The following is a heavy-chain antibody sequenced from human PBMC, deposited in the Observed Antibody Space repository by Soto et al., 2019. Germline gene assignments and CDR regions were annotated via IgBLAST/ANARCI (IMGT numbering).Heavy chain of an antibody. Sequence: AACGYPFSNAWVNGARKEKGKGLECVGRIKSKTDGRTTDFAAPVKRRFAISRDDSKNMVYLQMNSLKTQDTGIFFFTAESYITIIVVLFDFLVHGTLVTVSS. CDR3: TAESYITIIVVLFDF. CDR2: IKSKTDGRTT. D-gene: IGHD2-15*01. J-gene: IGHJ4*01. V-gene: IGHV3-15*07. CDR1: GYPFSNAW.